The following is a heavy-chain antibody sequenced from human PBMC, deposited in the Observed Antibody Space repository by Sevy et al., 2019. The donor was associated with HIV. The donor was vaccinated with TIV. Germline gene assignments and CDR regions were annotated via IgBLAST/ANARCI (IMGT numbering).Heavy chain of an antibody. Sequence: SGPTLVNPTQTLTLTCTFSGFSLSTSGVGVGWIRQPPGKALEWLAVIYWNDDQRYSPSLKSRLTITKDTSKNQVFLTLTNMDPVDTATYYCADRGGAHYYDSSGYYTRAEYFEHWGQGTLVTVSS. CDR3: ADRGGAHYYDSSGYYTRAEYFEH. CDR1: GFSLSTSGVG. CDR2: IYWNDDQ. J-gene: IGHJ1*01. D-gene: IGHD3-22*01. V-gene: IGHV2-5*01.